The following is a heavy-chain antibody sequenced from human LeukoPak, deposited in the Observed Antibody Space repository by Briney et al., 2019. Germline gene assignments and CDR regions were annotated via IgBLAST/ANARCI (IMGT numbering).Heavy chain of an antibody. D-gene: IGHD6-13*01. CDR2: INHSGST. CDR3: ARAGVAAAGTFAY. Sequence: SETLSLTCAVYGGSFSGYYWSWIRQPPGKGLEWIGEINHSGSTNYNPSLKSRVTISVDTSKNQFSLKLSSVTAADTAVYYRARAGVAAAGTFAYWGQGTLVTVSS. J-gene: IGHJ4*02. V-gene: IGHV4-34*01. CDR1: GGSFSGYY.